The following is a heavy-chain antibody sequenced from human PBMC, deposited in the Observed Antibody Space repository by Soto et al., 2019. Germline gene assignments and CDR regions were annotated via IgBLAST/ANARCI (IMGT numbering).Heavy chain of an antibody. D-gene: IGHD5-12*01. CDR2: ISFDGRNE. V-gene: IGHV3-30*03. J-gene: IGHJ5*01. CDR3: ARNVPVFSGNALNWFDS. Sequence: PGGSLRLSCASSGFTFWNYGMHWVRQAPGKGLEWVAVISFDGRNEYYADSVKGRFTISRDNSKNTVSLQMNSLRPDDTAVYYCARNVPVFSGNALNWFDSWGQGTLVTVSS. CDR1: GFTFWNYG.